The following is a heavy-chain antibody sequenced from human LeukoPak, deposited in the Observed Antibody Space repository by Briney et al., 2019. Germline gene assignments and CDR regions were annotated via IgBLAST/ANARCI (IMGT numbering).Heavy chain of an antibody. CDR1: GYTFTSYG. V-gene: IGHV1-18*01. J-gene: IGHJ4*02. Sequence: GASVEVSCKASGYTFTSYGISWVRQAPGQGLEWMGWISAYNGNTNYAQKLQGRVTMTTDTSTSTAYMELRSLRSDDTAVYYCARDAYYYDSSGYYCVDYWGQGTLVTVSS. CDR2: ISAYNGNT. D-gene: IGHD3-22*01. CDR3: ARDAYYYDSSGYYCVDY.